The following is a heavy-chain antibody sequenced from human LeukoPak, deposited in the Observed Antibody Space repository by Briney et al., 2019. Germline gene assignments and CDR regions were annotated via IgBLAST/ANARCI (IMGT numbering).Heavy chain of an antibody. V-gene: IGHV3-9*01. CDR3: AKQPRGYSYGYLYYYYYGMDV. Sequence: GGSLRLSCAASGFTFDDYAMHWVRQAPGKGLEWVSGISWNSGSIGYADSVKGRFTISRDNARNSLYLQMNSLRAEDTALYYCAKQPRGYSYGYLYYYYYGMDVWGQGTTVTVSS. D-gene: IGHD5-18*01. J-gene: IGHJ6*02. CDR2: ISWNSGSI. CDR1: GFTFDDYA.